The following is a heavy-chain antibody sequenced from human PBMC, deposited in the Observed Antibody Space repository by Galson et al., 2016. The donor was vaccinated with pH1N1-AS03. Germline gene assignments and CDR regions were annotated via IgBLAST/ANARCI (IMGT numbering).Heavy chain of an antibody. J-gene: IGHJ6*02. CDR1: GFTFSIYA. V-gene: IGHV3-23*01. CDR2: ITGSGGST. CDR3: AGDEGFANGINV. D-gene: IGHD3-3*01. Sequence: SLRLSCAASGFTFSIYAMNWARQTPGKGPQWIASITGSGGSTNYAGSVKGRFTISRDNFENMVYLQMNSLRPEDTAVYYCAGDEGFANGINVWGQGTTVTVSS.